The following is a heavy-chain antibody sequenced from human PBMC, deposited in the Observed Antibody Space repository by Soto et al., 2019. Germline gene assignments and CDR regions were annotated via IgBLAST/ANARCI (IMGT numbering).Heavy chain of an antibody. D-gene: IGHD5-12*01. CDR2: ISGSGGST. J-gene: IGHJ6*03. CDR3: AKGSVGIVATTNYYYYMDV. CDR1: GFTFSSYA. Sequence: GGSLRLSCAASGFTFSSYAMSWVRQAPGKGLEWVSAISGSGGSTYYADSVKGRFTISRDNSKNTLYLQMNSLRAEDTAVYYCAKGSVGIVATTNYYYYMDVWGKGTTVTVSS. V-gene: IGHV3-23*01.